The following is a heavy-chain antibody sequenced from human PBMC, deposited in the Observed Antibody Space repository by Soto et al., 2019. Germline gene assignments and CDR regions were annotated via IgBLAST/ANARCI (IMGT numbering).Heavy chain of an antibody. CDR1: GFSFSNDW. V-gene: IGHV3-7*02. CDR3: ARLAPPQDY. CDR2: INQDGSEE. Sequence: GGSLRLSCAASGFSFSNDWMSWVRQAPGKGLEWVANINQDGSEEDYVDSVKGRLTISRDNAKNSLCLQMNSLRAEDTAVYYCARLAPPQDYWGQGTLVTVSS. J-gene: IGHJ4*02.